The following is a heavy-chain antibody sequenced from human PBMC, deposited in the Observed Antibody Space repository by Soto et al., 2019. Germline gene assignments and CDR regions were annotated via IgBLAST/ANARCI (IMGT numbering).Heavy chain of an antibody. J-gene: IGHJ4*02. Sequence: EVQLLESGGGLVQPGGSLRLSCAASGFAFSNYDMDWVRQAPGKGLEWVSTITSGGTTYSADSVRGRLTLSRDNSRNTLYLQMNSLRADDTALYYCVCRSGTSPDYWGQGTLVTVSS. CDR3: VCRSGTSPDY. D-gene: IGHD1-1*01. CDR1: GFAFSNYD. V-gene: IGHV3-23*01. CDR2: ITSGGTT.